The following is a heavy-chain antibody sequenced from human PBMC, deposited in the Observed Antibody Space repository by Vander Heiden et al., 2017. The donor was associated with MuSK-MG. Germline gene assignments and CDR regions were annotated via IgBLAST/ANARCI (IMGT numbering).Heavy chain of an antibody. CDR3: ARDPGIWFGELFTHDAFDI. J-gene: IGHJ3*02. D-gene: IGHD3-10*01. CDR1: GFTFSSYS. CDR2: ISSSSSTI. Sequence: EVQLVESGGGLVQPGGSLRLSCAASGFTFSSYSMNWVRQAPGKGLEWVSYISSSSSTIYYADSVKGRFTISRDNAKNSLYLQMNSLRDEDTAVYYCARDPGIWFGELFTHDAFDIWGQGTMVTVSS. V-gene: IGHV3-48*02.